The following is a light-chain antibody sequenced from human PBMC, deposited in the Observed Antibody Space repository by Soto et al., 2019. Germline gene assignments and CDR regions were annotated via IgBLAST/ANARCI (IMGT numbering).Light chain of an antibody. CDR1: SSDVVSYNL. CDR2: EAS. Sequence: QSALTQPASVSGSPGQSITISCTGPSSDVVSYNLVSWYQQHPGKAPKLMIYEASKRPSGISNRFSGSKSGTAASLTISGLQAEDEADYYCFSYAGNSLNYVFGTGTKLTVL. CDR3: FSYAGNSLNYV. V-gene: IGLV2-23*01. J-gene: IGLJ1*01.